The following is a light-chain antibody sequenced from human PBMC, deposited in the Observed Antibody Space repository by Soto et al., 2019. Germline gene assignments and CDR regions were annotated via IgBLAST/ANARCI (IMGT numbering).Light chain of an antibody. Sequence: DIVLTQSPGTLSLSPGERATLSCWASQSLSTDYLAWYQQKPGQPPRLLIYGASSRATGIPDRFSGSGSGTDFTLTISRLEPEEFAVYYCQQYGSSPSTFGQGTKLEIK. J-gene: IGKJ2*01. CDR2: GAS. CDR1: QSLSTDY. CDR3: QQYGSSPST. V-gene: IGKV3-20*01.